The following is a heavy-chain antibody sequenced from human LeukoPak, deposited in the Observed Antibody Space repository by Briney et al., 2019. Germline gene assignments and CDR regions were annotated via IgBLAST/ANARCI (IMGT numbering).Heavy chain of an antibody. CDR3: ARELWFANAPGSWLDP. CDR2: IFHTGST. Sequence: KPSQTLSLTCVVSGDSISSGAYSWSWIRQPPGKGLEWIGYIFHTGSTFYNPSLKSRVTISVDNSNNQFSLRLGSVTAADTAVYYCARELWFANAPGSWLDPWGQGALVNVSS. J-gene: IGHJ5*02. CDR1: GDSISSGAYS. D-gene: IGHD2-21*01. V-gene: IGHV4-30-2*01.